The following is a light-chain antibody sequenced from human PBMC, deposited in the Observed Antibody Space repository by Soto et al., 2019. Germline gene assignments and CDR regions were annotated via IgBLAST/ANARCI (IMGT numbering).Light chain of an antibody. CDR2: LGS. Sequence: DIVMTQSPLSLPVTPGEPASISCRSSQSLLHSNGYNYLDWYLQKPGQSPQLLIYLGSNRASGVPDRFSGSGSGTDFTLKISRVEAEDGGVYYCMQARQTLYTFGQGTKLEIK. CDR3: MQARQTLYT. CDR1: QSLLHSNGYNY. J-gene: IGKJ2*01. V-gene: IGKV2-28*01.